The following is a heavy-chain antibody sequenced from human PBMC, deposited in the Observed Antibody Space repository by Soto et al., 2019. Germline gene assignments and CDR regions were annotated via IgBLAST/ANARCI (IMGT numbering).Heavy chain of an antibody. D-gene: IGHD3-10*01. Sequence: SETLSLTCAVSGGSISSGGYSWSWIRQPPGKGLEWIGYIYHSGSTYYNPSLKSRVTISVDRSKNQFSLKLSSVTAADTAVYYCARCPMVRGVNPSFTTYYFDYWGQGTLVTVSS. CDR1: GGSISSGGYS. V-gene: IGHV4-30-2*01. J-gene: IGHJ4*02. CDR2: IYHSGST. CDR3: ARCPMVRGVNPSFTTYYFDY.